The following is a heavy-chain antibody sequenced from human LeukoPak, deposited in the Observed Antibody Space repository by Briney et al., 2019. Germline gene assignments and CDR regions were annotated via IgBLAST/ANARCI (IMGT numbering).Heavy chain of an antibody. CDR1: GFTFSSYA. CDR3: AKEGRIAAGTGDYFDY. CDR2: ISANGDTT. Sequence: GESLKISCAASGFTFSSYAMSWVRQAPGKGLEGVSGISANGDTTKYADSVKGRFTISRDNSKNTVFLQMNSLRADDTAVYYCAKEGRIAAGTGDYFDYWGQGTLVTVSS. D-gene: IGHD6-13*01. V-gene: IGHV3-23*01. J-gene: IGHJ4*02.